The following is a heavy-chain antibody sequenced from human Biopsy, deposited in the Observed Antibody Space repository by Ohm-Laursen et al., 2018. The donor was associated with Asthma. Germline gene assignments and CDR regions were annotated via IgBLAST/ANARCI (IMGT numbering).Heavy chain of an antibody. V-gene: IGHV3-53*01. D-gene: IGHD3-22*01. CDR3: ARGDSSNWSHYYFDH. CDR1: GFAVSRDH. Sequence: GSLRLSCAAAGFAVSRDHMFGVRQAPGKGLEWVSVIYSGGTSHTADSVRGRFTISRDYSKNTLYLQMHSLRAEDTAVYYCARGDSSNWSHYYFDHWGQGTLVTVSS. CDR2: IYSGGTS. J-gene: IGHJ4*02.